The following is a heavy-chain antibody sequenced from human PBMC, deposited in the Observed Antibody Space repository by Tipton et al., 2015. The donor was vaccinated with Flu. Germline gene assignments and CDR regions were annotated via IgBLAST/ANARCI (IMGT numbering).Heavy chain of an antibody. CDR1: GGSFSGYN. V-gene: IGHV4-34*01. D-gene: IGHD3-10*02. J-gene: IGHJ4*02. CDR2: ISSSGNT. CDR3: ARLSYYDVDLKNFYFED. Sequence: TLSLTCGVFGGSFSGYNWNWIRQAPGKGLEWIGDISSSGNTYYNPSLKSRVVISVDTSKNQLSLNLTSVTAADTAVYYCARLSYYDVDLKNFYFEDWGQGTLVTVSS.